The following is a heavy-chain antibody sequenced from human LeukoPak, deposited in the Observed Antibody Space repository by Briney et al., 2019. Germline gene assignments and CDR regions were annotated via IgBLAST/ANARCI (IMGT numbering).Heavy chain of an antibody. J-gene: IGHJ5*02. V-gene: IGHV4-61*02. CDR3: ARYLLAGFDP. CDR1: GGSMSSCEYF. CDR2: ISRSRST. D-gene: IGHD2-2*01. Sequence: TLSLSCTSSGGSMSSCEYFWSWLREPAGKGLECIGRISRSRSTTYNPSLKSRVTLSVNTSKTQFSLKLTSGTVPDTAMYYCARYLLAGFDPWGQGTLVTVSS.